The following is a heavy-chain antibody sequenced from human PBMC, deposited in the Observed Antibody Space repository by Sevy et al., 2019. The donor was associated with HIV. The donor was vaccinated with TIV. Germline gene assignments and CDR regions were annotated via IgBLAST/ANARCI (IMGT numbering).Heavy chain of an antibody. J-gene: IGHJ3*02. Sequence: SETLSLTCAVYGGSFSGYYWSWIRQPPGKGLEWIGEINHSGGTNYNPSLKTRVTISVDTSKNQFSLKLNSVTAADTAVYYCARHCTGSSCSHAFDIWGQGTMVTVSS. D-gene: IGHD2-15*01. CDR3: ARHCTGSSCSHAFDI. CDR1: GGSFSGYY. CDR2: INHSGGT. V-gene: IGHV4-34*01.